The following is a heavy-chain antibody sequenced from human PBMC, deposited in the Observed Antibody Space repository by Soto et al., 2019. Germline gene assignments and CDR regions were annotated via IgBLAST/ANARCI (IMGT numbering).Heavy chain of an antibody. CDR2: IYYSGST. CDR3: ARRGEQWLDDSNYYYMDV. D-gene: IGHD6-19*01. J-gene: IGHJ6*03. CDR1: GGSISSSSYY. Sequence: QLQLQESGPGLVKPSETLSLTCTVSGGSISSSSYYWGWIRQPPGKGLEWIGSIYYSGSTYYNPSLKSRVTISVDTSKNQFSLKLSSVTAADTAVYYCARRGEQWLDDSNYYYMDVWGKGTTVTVSS. V-gene: IGHV4-39*01.